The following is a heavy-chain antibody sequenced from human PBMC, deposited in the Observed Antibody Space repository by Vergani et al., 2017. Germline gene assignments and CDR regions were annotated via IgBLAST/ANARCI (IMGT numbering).Heavy chain of an antibody. CDR1: GFTFSSYW. Sequence: EVQLVESGGGLVQPGGSLRLSCAASGFTFSSYWVSWVRQAPGKGLEWVANIKQDGSEKYYVDSVKGRFTISRDNAKNSLYLQMNSLRAEDTAVYYCARVPQWLGFDYWGQGTLVTVSS. CDR2: IKQDGSEK. D-gene: IGHD6-19*01. V-gene: IGHV3-7*04. CDR3: ARVPQWLGFDY. J-gene: IGHJ4*02.